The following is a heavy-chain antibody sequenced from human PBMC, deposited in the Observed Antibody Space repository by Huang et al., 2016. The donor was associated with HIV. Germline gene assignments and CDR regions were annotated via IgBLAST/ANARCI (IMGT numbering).Heavy chain of an antibody. CDR1: GGTFGSYA. J-gene: IGHJ4*02. D-gene: IGHD3-22*01. CDR2: IIPIVGTT. Sequence: QVQLVQSGTEVKKPGSSVKVSCKASGGTFGSYAISWVRRAPGQGLDGRGGIIPIVGTTTYARKCQGRVTITADESTSTAYMELSSLRSGDTAVYYCARQLYDNTGYLMGARLHDWGQGTLVTVSS. CDR3: ARQLYDNTGYLMGARLHD. V-gene: IGHV1-69*13.